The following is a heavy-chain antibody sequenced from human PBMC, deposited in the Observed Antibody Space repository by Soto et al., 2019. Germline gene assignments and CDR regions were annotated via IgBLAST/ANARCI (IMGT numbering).Heavy chain of an antibody. CDR2: ISNDGSKE. CDR3: VKDAAFREPFYLED. D-gene: IGHD1-26*01. Sequence: QVQLVESGGGVVQPERSLRLSCVASGFTLISHGMHWVRQAPDKGLEWVAFISNDGSKEIYADSVKGRLTISRDNSKNTLYLQMNSLRPEDTAVYHCVKDAAFREPFYLEDWGQGTLVSVST. CDR1: GFTLISHG. J-gene: IGHJ4*02. V-gene: IGHV3-30*18.